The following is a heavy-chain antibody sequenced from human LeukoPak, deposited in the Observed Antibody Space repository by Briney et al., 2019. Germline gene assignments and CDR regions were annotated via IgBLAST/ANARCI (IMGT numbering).Heavy chain of an antibody. Sequence: PSETLSLTCTVSGGSINNYYWTWIRQPPGKGLEWIGYIYYSGSTNYNPTLKSRVTISVDTSKNQFSLKLSSVTAADTAVYYCARTTQVEWLHFDYWGQGTLVTVSS. J-gene: IGHJ4*02. D-gene: IGHD3-3*01. V-gene: IGHV4-59*01. CDR3: ARTTQVEWLHFDY. CDR2: IYYSGST. CDR1: GGSINNYY.